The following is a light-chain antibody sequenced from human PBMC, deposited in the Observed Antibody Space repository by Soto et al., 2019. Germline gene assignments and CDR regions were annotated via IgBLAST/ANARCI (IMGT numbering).Light chain of an antibody. V-gene: IGKV3-20*01. Sequence: EIVLTQSPGTLSLSPGERATLSCRASQSVSSNYLAWYQQKPGQAPRLLIYGASSRASGVPDRFSGSGSGTDFTLTISRLEPEDFAVYYCQQYGSSPPRTFGQGTKVEI. J-gene: IGKJ1*01. CDR2: GAS. CDR1: QSVSSNY. CDR3: QQYGSSPPRT.